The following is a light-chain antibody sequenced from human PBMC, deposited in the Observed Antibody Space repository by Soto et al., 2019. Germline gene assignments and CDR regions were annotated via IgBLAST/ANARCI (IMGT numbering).Light chain of an antibody. CDR2: GNT. J-gene: IGLJ1*01. Sequence: QSVLTQPPSVSGAPGQRVTISCTGSSSNIGSTYDVQWYQQLPGTAPKLLIHGNTNRPSGVPDRFSGSKSGTSASLAITGLQADDEADYYCQSYDDSLSVHYVFGTGTKRTGL. CDR3: QSYDDSLSVHYV. V-gene: IGLV1-40*01. CDR1: SSNIGSTYD.